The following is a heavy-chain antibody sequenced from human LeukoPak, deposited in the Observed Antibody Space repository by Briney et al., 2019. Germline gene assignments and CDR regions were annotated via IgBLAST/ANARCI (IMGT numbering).Heavy chain of an antibody. Sequence: SVKVSCKASGGTFSSYAISWVRQAPGQGLEWMGGIIPIFGTANYAQKFQGRVTITADESTSTAYMKLTSLRSEDTAVYYCMMVVDYYYYGMDVWGQGTTVTVSS. CDR1: GGTFSSYA. V-gene: IGHV1-69*13. J-gene: IGHJ6*02. CDR2: IIPIFGTA. CDR3: MMVVDYYYYGMDV. D-gene: IGHD3-22*01.